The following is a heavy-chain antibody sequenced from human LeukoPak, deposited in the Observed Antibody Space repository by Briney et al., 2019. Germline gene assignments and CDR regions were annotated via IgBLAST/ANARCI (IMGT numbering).Heavy chain of an antibody. CDR1: GFTFSSYA. CDR3: VRRIEIGGDYFDY. V-gene: IGHV3-21*01. D-gene: IGHD5-24*01. J-gene: IGHJ4*02. CDR2: ISGSGRYT. Sequence: GRSLRLSCAASGFTFSSYAMHWVRQAPGKGLEWLSYISGSGRYTNHAVSVKGRFTISRDNAKSSLYLQMNSLRVEDTAVYFCVRRIEIGGDYFDYWGQGTLVTVSS.